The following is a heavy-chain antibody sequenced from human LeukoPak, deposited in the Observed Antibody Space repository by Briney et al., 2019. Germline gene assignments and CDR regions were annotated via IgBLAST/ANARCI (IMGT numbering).Heavy chain of an antibody. CDR3: ARKGSVYTSSWSCFDC. Sequence: PGGSLRLSCAASGFTFSSYETNWVRQAPGKGLEWVSHIGSSGGTIYYADSVKGRFTISRDNAKNSLYLQMNSLRAEDTAVYYCARKGSVYTSSWSCFDCWGQGTLVTVSS. J-gene: IGHJ4*02. CDR2: IGSSGGTI. V-gene: IGHV3-48*03. D-gene: IGHD6-13*01. CDR1: GFTFSSYE.